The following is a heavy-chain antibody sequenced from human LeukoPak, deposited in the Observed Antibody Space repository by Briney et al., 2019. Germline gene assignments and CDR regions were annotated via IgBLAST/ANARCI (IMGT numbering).Heavy chain of an antibody. D-gene: IGHD5-18*01. CDR2: ISYDGSNK. V-gene: IGHV3-30*03. Sequence: PGGSLRLSCAASGFTFSSHGMHWVRQAPGKGLEWVAVISYDGSNKYYADSVKGRFTISRDNSKNTLSLQMNSLRDEDTAVYYCARDLLRAGYNYGPVDYWGQGTLVTVSS. CDR3: ARDLLRAGYNYGPVDY. CDR1: GFTFSSHG. J-gene: IGHJ4*02.